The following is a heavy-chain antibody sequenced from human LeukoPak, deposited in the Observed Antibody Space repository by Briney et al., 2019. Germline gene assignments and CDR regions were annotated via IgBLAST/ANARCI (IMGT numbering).Heavy chain of an antibody. J-gene: IGHJ6*02. Sequence: SETLSLTCTVSGGSVSSSSYYWGWIHQPPGKGLEWIVTIYYSGSTYYNPSLKSRVTISVDTSKHQFSLTLSSVTAADTAIYYCARHEGASSTSFYGMDVWGQGTTVTVSS. CDR2: IYYSGST. CDR1: GGSVSSSSYY. D-gene: IGHD6-6*01. CDR3: ARHEGASSTSFYGMDV. V-gene: IGHV4-39*01.